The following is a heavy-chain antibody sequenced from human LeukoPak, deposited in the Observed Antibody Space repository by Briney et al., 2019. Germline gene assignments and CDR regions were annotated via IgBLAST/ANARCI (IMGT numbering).Heavy chain of an antibody. J-gene: IGHJ5*02. CDR1: GYTFTGYY. CDR3: ARAPRYCSSTSCLLNWFDP. D-gene: IGHD2-2*01. V-gene: IGHV1-2*02. Sequence: ASVKVSCKASGYTFTGYYMHWVRQAPGQGLEWMGWINPNSGGTNYAQKFQGRVTMTRDTSISTAYMELSRLRSDDTAVYYCARAPRYCSSTSCLLNWFDPWGQGTLVTVSS. CDR2: INPNSGGT.